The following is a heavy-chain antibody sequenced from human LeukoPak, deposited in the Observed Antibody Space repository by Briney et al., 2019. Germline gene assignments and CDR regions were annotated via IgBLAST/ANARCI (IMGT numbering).Heavy chain of an antibody. D-gene: IGHD5-18*01. CDR3: AKDAGQLWLPDRYYYFDY. CDR2: ISGSGGST. CDR1: GFTFSSYA. Sequence: GGSLRLSCAASGFTFSSYAMSWVRQAPGKGLEWVSAISGSGGSTYYADSVKGQFTISRDNSKNTLYLQMNSLRAEDTAVYYCAKDAGQLWLPDRYYYFDYWGQGTLVTVSS. J-gene: IGHJ4*02. V-gene: IGHV3-23*01.